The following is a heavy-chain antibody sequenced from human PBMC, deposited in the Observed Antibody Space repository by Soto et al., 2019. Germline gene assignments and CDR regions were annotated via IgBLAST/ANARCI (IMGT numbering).Heavy chain of an antibody. Sequence: PGGSLRLSCAASGFTFSSYGMHWVRQAPGKGLEWVAVISYDGSNKYYADSVKGRFTISRDNSKNTLYLQMNSLRAEDTAVYYCAKYPSYYYDSSGSGPLFYWGQGTLVTVSS. CDR1: GFTFSSYG. CDR3: AKYPSYYYDSSGSGPLFY. CDR2: ISYDGSNK. D-gene: IGHD3-22*01. J-gene: IGHJ4*02. V-gene: IGHV3-30*18.